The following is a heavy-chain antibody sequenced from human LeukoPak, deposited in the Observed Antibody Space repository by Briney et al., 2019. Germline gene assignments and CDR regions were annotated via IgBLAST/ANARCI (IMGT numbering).Heavy chain of an antibody. D-gene: IGHD3-10*01. V-gene: IGHV3-23*01. CDR2: ISVSGENT. CDR3: AKYGSGTYYNGLH. CDR1: GFTSSSYA. Sequence: GGSLRLSCAASGFTSSSYAMTWVRQAPGKGLQWVSTISVSGENTYYADSVKGRFTISRDISKSTLYLQMNSLRDEDTALYYCAKYGSGTYYNGLHWGQGTLVTVSP. J-gene: IGHJ4*02.